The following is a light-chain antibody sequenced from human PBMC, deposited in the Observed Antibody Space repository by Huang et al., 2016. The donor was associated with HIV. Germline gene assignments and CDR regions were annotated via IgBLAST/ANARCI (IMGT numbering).Light chain of an antibody. Sequence: ENLMTQSPSTLSVSPGESATLSCRASQSVFKNLAWYQQKPDQAPKLLIYGSSTRAAGIPARFSGSGSGTDFTLTISSLQSEDFAVYYCQQYNTSPRTFGQGTKVEV. J-gene: IGKJ1*01. CDR2: GSS. CDR1: QSVFKN. V-gene: IGKV3-15*01. CDR3: QQYNTSPRT.